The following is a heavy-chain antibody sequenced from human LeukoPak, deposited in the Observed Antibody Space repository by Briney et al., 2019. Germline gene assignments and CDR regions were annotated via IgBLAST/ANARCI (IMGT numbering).Heavy chain of an antibody. CDR2: MNPNNGNT. J-gene: IGHJ4*02. CDR1: GYSFTSYD. Sequence: ASVKVSCKASGYSFTSYDMNWVRQATGQGLEWMGWMNPNNGNTGYEKKFQGRVTMTRDTSINTAYMELSSLTPEDTAVYYCASPHRIHRKTFDYWGQGTLVTVSS. V-gene: IGHV1-8*01. CDR3: ASPHRIHRKTFDY.